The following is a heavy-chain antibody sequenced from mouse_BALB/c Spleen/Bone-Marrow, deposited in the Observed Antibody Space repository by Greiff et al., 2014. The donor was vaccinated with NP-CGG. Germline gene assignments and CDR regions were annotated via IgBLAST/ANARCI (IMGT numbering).Heavy chain of an antibody. D-gene: IGHD2-14*01. V-gene: IGHV1S41*01. CDR3: AYYRYDVNY. Sequence: DLVKPGASVKLSCKASGCTFTSYWINWIKQRPGQGLEWIGRIAPGSGSTYYNEMFKGKATLTVDTSSSTAYILLSSLSSEDSADYFCAYYRYDVNYWGQGTTLTVSS. CDR1: GCTFTSYW. J-gene: IGHJ2*01. CDR2: IAPGSGST.